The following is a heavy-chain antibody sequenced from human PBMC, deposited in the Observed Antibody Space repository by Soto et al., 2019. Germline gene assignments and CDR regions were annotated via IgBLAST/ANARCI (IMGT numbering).Heavy chain of an antibody. J-gene: IGHJ4*02. D-gene: IGHD2-8*01. Sequence: QVQLVQSGAEVKKPGSSVKVSCKASGGTFSSYAISWVRQAPGQGLEWMGGIIPIFGTANYAQKFQGRVTITADESTSTAYMELSSLRSEETAVYYCARGGDCTNGVCYMEADYWGQGTLVTVSS. CDR1: GGTFSSYA. V-gene: IGHV1-69*12. CDR2: IIPIFGTA. CDR3: ARGGDCTNGVCYMEADY.